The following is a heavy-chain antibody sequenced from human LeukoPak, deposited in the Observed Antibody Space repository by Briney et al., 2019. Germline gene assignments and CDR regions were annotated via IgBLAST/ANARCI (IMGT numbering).Heavy chain of an antibody. D-gene: IGHD2-2*01. CDR3: ARDSSILLPTDDS. J-gene: IGHJ4*02. CDR2: THPSGIKT. V-gene: IGHV3-23*05. Sequence: GGSLTLSCVGSGCSFIQYGMMWVRQAPRKGLEGVSTTHPSGIKTHHEDPAQERFTIFRENTKNTLYLQMKSLRAEDTARYFCARDSSILLPTDDSRGQGALVAVSS. CDR1: GCSFIQYG.